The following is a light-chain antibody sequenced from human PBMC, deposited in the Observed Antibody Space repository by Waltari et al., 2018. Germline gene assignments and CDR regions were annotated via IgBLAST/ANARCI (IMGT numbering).Light chain of an antibody. CDR1: NIGDEN. CDR2: YKS. J-gene: IGLJ1*01. V-gene: IGLV3-21*04. CDR3: QVWDSTTDHRV. Sequence: SYVLTQPPSVSVAPGKTARITCGGNNIGDENVHWYKQKPGQAPVGVIYYKSDRPSGIAERFTGSNSGNTATLTIRRVEAGDEADYYCQVWDSTTDHRVFGTGTKVTVL.